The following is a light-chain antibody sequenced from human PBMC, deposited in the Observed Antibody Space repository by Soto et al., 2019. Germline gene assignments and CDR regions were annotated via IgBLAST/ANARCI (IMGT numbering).Light chain of an antibody. CDR3: YSYAGSYIYVL. Sequence: QSVLTQPRSVSGSPGQSVTISCTGTSSDVGGYNYVSWYQQHPGKAPKLMIYDVSKRPSGVPDRFSGSKSGNTASLTISGLQAEDEADYYCYSYAGSYIYVLFGGGTKVTVL. V-gene: IGLV2-11*01. CDR1: SSDVGGYNY. J-gene: IGLJ2*01. CDR2: DVS.